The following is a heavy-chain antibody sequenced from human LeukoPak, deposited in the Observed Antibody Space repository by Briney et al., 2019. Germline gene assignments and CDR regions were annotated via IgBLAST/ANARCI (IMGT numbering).Heavy chain of an antibody. CDR1: GGSISSGDYY. V-gene: IGHV4-30-4*01. J-gene: IGHJ4*02. CDR3: ARDRGGSYYLDY. Sequence: PSETLSLTCTVSGGSISSGDYYWSWIRQPPGKGLEWIGYIYYSGSTYYNPSLKSRVTMSVDTSKSQFSLKLSSVTAADTAIYYCARDRGGSYYLDYWGQGTLVPVSS. CDR2: IYYSGST. D-gene: IGHD3-16*01.